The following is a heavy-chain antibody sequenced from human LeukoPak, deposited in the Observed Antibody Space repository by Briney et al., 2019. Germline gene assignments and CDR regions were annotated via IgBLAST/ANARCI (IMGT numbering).Heavy chain of an antibody. CDR2: INPNSGDT. V-gene: IGHV1-2*02. CDR3: ARTITVADY. D-gene: IGHD6-19*01. J-gene: IGHJ4*02. Sequence: ASVKVSCKASGYTFTGYYMHWVRQAPGQGLEWMGWINPNSGDTNCAQKFQDRVTMTRDTSIRTAYMELSRLRSDDTAVYYCARTITVADYWGQGTLVTVSS. CDR1: GYTFTGYY.